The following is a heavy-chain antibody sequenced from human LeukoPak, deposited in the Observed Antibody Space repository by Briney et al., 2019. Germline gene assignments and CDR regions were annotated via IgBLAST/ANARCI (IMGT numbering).Heavy chain of an antibody. D-gene: IGHD1-1*01. J-gene: IGHJ6*02. V-gene: IGHV1-2*02. CDR1: GYTFTGYY. Sequence: GASVKVSCKASGYTFTGYYIHWMRQAPGQRLEWMGWINPNSGGTNYAQKFQGRVTMTRHTSISTAYMELSRLRSDDTAVYYCAGHKDNILPTFAHYGMDVWGQGTTVTVSS. CDR2: INPNSGGT. CDR3: AGHKDNILPTFAHYGMDV.